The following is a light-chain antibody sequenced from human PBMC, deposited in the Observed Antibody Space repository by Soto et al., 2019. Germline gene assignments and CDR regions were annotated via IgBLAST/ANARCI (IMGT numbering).Light chain of an antibody. J-gene: IGKJ5*01. Sequence: ILLTQSPATLSLSPGERATLSCRASQSVTSSYLAWYQQKPGQAPSVLIHGASSRATGIPDRLSGSGSGTDFTLTITRLEPEDFSVYYCQLYGRSITFGQGTRLEIK. CDR1: QSVTSSY. CDR2: GAS. CDR3: QLYGRSIT. V-gene: IGKV3-20*01.